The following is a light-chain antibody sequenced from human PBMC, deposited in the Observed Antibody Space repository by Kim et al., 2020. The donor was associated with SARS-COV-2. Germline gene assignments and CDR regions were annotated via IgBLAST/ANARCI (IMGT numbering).Light chain of an antibody. CDR3: QQYYSYST. J-gene: IGKJ2*01. V-gene: IGKV1-5*03. CDR2: RAS. Sequence: LAASVGGRITITCRANQNIGTSLAWFQQKSGKAPKVLIYRASSLESGVPSRFSGSGSGTEFTLTISSLQPDDFATYYCQQYYSYSTFGQGTKLEI. CDR1: QNIGTS.